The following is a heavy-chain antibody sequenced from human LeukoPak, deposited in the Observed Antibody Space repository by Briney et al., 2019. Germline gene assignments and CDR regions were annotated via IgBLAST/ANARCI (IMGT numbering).Heavy chain of an antibody. D-gene: IGHD4-17*01. CDR3: VRASTTVPNLLDY. J-gene: IGHJ4*02. V-gene: IGHV3-74*01. Sequence: PGGCLRLSCAASGFTFISSWMHSVRQTPGKGVVWVSRIKGDGSDTLYADSVKGRFTISRDNSKNTLYVQTSRLGADDTAVYYCVRASTTVPNLLDYWGQGALVSVSS. CDR2: IKGDGSDT. CDR1: GFTFISSW.